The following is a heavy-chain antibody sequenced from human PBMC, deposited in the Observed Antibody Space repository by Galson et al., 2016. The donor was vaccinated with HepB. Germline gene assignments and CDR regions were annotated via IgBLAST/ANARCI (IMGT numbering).Heavy chain of an antibody. J-gene: IGHJ5*02. CDR1: GFTFSTHD. CDR3: VRDSSLGHWFDP. CDR2: ISYNGKTE. V-gene: IGHV3-30*09. Sequence: SLRLSCAASGFTFSTHDMHWVRQAPGKGLEWVATISYNGKTEYYGDSVKGRFALSRDNSRNTVNLQMNSLTAADTAIYYCVRDSSLGHWFDPWGQGTQVIVSS.